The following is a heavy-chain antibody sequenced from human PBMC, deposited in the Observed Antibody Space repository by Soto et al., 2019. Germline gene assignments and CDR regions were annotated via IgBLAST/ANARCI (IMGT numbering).Heavy chain of an antibody. V-gene: IGHV2-5*01. CDR3: IYRRASWDYHGLDV. J-gene: IGHJ6*02. Sequence: SGPTLVNPTQTLTLTCTFSGFSLTTGGVGVGWIRQPPGRSLEWLAVIYWNDDRHRSPSLENRLTITKDTSKNQVVLTMTNMDPVDTATYYCIYRRASWDYHGLDVWGQGTPVTVSS. CDR2: IYWNDDR. D-gene: IGHD2-21*01. CDR1: GFSLTTGGVG.